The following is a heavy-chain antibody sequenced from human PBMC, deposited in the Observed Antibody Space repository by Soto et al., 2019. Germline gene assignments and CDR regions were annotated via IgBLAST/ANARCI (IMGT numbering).Heavy chain of an antibody. CDR1: GFTVNSNY. J-gene: IGHJ6*02. Sequence: EVQVLATGGGLIQPGGSLRLSCAASGFTVNSNYMSWVRQAPGEGLQWVSITNTGGTTYYADSVKGRFTVSRDNSKNTLYLHMNSLRAEDTAVYYCAKGDGLILVVWGQGTTVSVSS. CDR3: AKGDGLILVV. D-gene: IGHD3-3*01. CDR2: TNTGGTT. V-gene: IGHV3-53*02.